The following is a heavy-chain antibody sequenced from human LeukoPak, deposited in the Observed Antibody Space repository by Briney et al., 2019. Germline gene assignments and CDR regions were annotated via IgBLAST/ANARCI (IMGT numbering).Heavy chain of an antibody. CDR3: ARGPDYYDSSGPDS. Sequence: ASVKVSCKASGYTFTGYYMHWVRQAPGQGLEWMGWINPNSGGTNYAQKFQGRVTMTGDTSISTAYMELSRLRSDDTAVYYCARGPDYYDSSGPDSWGQGTLVTVSS. J-gene: IGHJ4*02. D-gene: IGHD3-22*01. CDR1: GYTFTGYY. CDR2: INPNSGGT. V-gene: IGHV1-2*02.